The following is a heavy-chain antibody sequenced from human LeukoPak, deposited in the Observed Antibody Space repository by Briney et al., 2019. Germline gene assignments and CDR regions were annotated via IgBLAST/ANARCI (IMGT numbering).Heavy chain of an antibody. V-gene: IGHV1-69*04. CDR1: GGTFDSYA. CDR2: IIPLLDIV. Sequence: SVKVSCKASGGTFDSYAISWVRQAPGQGLEWMGRIIPLLDIVNYAQNFQGRVTITADKSTSTAYMELSSLRSDDTAVYYCASPEGRYLDWLLWAYWGQGTLVTVSS. J-gene: IGHJ4*02. D-gene: IGHD3-9*01. CDR3: ASPEGRYLDWLLWAY.